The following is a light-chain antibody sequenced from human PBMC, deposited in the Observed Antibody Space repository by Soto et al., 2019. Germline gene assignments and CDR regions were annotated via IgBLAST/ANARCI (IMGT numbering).Light chain of an antibody. V-gene: IGLV2-14*03. CDR1: SSDIGAYNY. J-gene: IGLJ2*01. CDR3: TSWTTSTTMI. CDR2: DVN. Sequence: QSALTQPASVSGSPGQSITISCTGTSSDIGAYNYVSWCQQHPGKAPKLMIYDVNIRPSGVSNRFSGSKSGNTASLTISGLQAEDEADYYCTSWTTSTTMIFGGGTQLTVL.